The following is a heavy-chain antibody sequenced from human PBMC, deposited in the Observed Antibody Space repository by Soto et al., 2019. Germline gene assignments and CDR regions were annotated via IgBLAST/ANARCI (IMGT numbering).Heavy chain of an antibody. Sequence: PGESLKISCQGSGYSFINYWIGWVRQMPGKGLEWMGIVFSGDSDARYRPSFQGQVTISVDLSIRTVYLQWHSLRASDTAMYYCARLTNSTTRGKYGMDVWGQGTTVTVSS. CDR1: GYSFINYW. D-gene: IGHD2-2*01. J-gene: IGHJ6*02. CDR3: ARLTNSTTRGKYGMDV. CDR2: VFSGDSDA. V-gene: IGHV5-51*01.